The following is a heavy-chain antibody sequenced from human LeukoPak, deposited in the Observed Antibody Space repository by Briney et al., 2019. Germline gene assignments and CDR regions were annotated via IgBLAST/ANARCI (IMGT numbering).Heavy chain of an antibody. CDR1: GGSISSYY. Sequence: MSSETLSLTCTVSGGSISSYYWSWIRQPPGKGLEWIGYSYYTGSTNYNPSLKSRATISVDTSKNQFSLNLRSVTAADTAMYYCATSRSGYSYADYWGQGTLVTVSS. CDR2: SYYTGST. D-gene: IGHD5-18*01. V-gene: IGHV4-59*08. J-gene: IGHJ4*02. CDR3: ATSRSGYSYADY.